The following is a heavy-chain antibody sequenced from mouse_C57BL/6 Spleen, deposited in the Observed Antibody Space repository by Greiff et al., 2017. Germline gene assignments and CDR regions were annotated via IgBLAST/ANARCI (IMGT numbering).Heavy chain of an antibody. CDR1: GYTFTSYW. D-gene: IGHD1-1*01. V-gene: IGHV1-61*01. CDR3: ARPRYYGSSFYAMDY. Sequence: VHLVESGAELVRPGSSVKLSCKASGYTFTSYWMDWVKQRPGQGLEWIGNIYPSDSETHYNQKFKDKATLTVDKSSSTAYMQLSSLTSEDSAVYYCARPRYYGSSFYAMDYWGQGTSVTVSS. J-gene: IGHJ4*01. CDR2: IYPSDSET.